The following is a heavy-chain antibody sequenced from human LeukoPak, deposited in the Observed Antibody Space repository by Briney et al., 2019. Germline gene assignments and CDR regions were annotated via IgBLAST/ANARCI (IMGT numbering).Heavy chain of an antibody. CDR1: GGSISSSSYY. CDR3: ARRATAGDYVGWFDP. J-gene: IGHJ5*02. CDR2: IYYSGST. V-gene: IGHV4-39*01. D-gene: IGHD4-17*01. Sequence: SETLSLTCTVSGGSISSSSYYWGWIRQPPGKGLEWIGSIYYSGSTYYNPSLKSRVTISVYTSKNQFSLKLSSVTAADTAVYYCARRATAGDYVGWFDPWGQGTLVTVSS.